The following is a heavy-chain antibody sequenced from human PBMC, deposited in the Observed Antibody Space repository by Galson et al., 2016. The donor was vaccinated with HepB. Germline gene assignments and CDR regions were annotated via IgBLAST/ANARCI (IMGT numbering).Heavy chain of an antibody. CDR2: ITGSGGGT. V-gene: IGHV3-23*01. CDR3: ASPHYDSTNYYVREWFDP. CDR1: GLTFSSHA. J-gene: IGHJ5*02. Sequence: SLRLSCAASGLTFSSHAMSWVRQAPGKGLEWVSTITGSGGGTYYAGSVKGRFTISRDNSKSTLYLQMNTLRAEDTAIYYCASPHYDSTNYYVREWFDPWGQGTLVTVSS. D-gene: IGHD3-10*02.